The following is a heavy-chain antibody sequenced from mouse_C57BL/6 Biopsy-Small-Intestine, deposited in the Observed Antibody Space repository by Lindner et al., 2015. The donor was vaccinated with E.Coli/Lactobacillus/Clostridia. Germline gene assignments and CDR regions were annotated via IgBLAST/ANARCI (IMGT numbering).Heavy chain of an antibody. CDR3: AKKATGTFGGPQHYDY. CDR1: GYTFTSNS. CDR2: INPKNGYT. J-gene: IGHJ4*01. Sequence: SVKVSCKTSGYTFTSNSITWVRQAPGQGLEWMGWINPKNGYTNYAQKFQGSVTMTRDTSIATAYMELARLRPDDTAVYYCAKKATGTFGGPQHYDYWGQGTLVTVSS. D-gene: IGHD6-1*01. V-gene: IGHV1-4*01.